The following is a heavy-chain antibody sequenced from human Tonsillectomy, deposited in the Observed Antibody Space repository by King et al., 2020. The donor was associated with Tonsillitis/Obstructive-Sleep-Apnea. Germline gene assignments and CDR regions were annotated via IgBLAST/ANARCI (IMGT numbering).Heavy chain of an antibody. CDR3: ARRPNQTPYIYADC. Sequence: VQLVESGGGVVQPGRSLRLSCAASGFTISNYAMHWVRQAPGKGLEWVAIISYDESNKYYADSVKGRFTISRDTSKNTLYLQMNNLRPDDTAVYYCARRPNQTPYIYADCWGQGTLVTVSS. CDR1: GFTISNYA. CDR2: ISYDESNK. J-gene: IGHJ4*02. V-gene: IGHV3-30*04. D-gene: IGHD5-18*01.